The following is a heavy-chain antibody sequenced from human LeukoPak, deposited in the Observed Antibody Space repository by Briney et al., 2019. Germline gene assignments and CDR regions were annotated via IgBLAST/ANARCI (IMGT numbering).Heavy chain of an antibody. CDR3: AVTYYDILTGYSPSDY. J-gene: IGHJ4*02. CDR2: INHSGST. CDR1: VGSFSGYY. V-gene: IGHV4-34*01. D-gene: IGHD3-9*01. Sequence: SETLSLTCAVYVGSFSGYYWSWIRQPPGKGLEWIGEINHSGSTNYNPSLKSRVTISVDTSKNQFSLKLSSVTAADTAVYYCAVTYYDILTGYSPSDYWGQGTLVTVSS.